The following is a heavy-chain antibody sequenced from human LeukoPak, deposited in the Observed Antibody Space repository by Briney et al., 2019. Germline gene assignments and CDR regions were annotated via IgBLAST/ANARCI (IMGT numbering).Heavy chain of an antibody. Sequence: GSLRLSCAASGFTFTDYFMSWVRQAPGKGLEWVANIKQDGSEKYYVDSVKDRFTISRDNARNSLYLQMNSLRVEDTAVYYCARDVSGSSSWVRFDYWGQGTLVTVSS. CDR2: IKQDGSEK. D-gene: IGHD6-13*01. V-gene: IGHV3-7*01. J-gene: IGHJ4*02. CDR3: ARDVSGSSSWVRFDY. CDR1: GFTFTDYF.